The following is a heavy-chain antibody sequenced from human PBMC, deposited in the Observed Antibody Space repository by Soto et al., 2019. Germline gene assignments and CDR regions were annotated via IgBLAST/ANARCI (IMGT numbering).Heavy chain of an antibody. D-gene: IGHD4-17*01. V-gene: IGHV3-30*18. Sequence: GGSLRLSCAASGFTFSSYGMHWVRQAPGKGLEWVAVISYDGSNKYYADSVKGRFTISRDNSKNTLYLQMNSLRAEDTAVYYCAKDEDDYGDPDGLVQHWGQGTLVTVSS. CDR2: ISYDGSNK. J-gene: IGHJ1*01. CDR3: AKDEDDYGDPDGLVQH. CDR1: GFTFSSYG.